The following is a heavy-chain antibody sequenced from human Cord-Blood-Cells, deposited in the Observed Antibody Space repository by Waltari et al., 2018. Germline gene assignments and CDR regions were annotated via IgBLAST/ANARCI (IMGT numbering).Heavy chain of an antibody. CDR3: AKGGDYGDYFDY. V-gene: IGHV3-23*01. D-gene: IGHD4-17*01. CDR2: ISGSGGST. J-gene: IGHJ4*02. Sequence: EVQLLESGGGLVQPGGSLRLSCAASGFTFRSYAMSWVRQAPGKGLEWVSAISGSGGSTYYADSVKGRFTSSRDNSKNTLYLQMNSRRAEDTAVYYCAKGGDYGDYFDYWGQGTLVTVSS. CDR1: GFTFRSYA.